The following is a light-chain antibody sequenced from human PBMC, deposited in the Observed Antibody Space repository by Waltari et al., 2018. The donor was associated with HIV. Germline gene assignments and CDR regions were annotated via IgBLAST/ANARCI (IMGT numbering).Light chain of an antibody. CDR3: LLFFGATRV. V-gene: IGLV7-46*01. J-gene: IGLJ2*01. CDR2: DST. Sequence: QAAVTQEPSLTVSPGGTIILTCGSSAGAVTTKHYAYWFQQKPGRAPRTLIYDSTKIHSWTPARFSGFLLGDKAVLTLSGALSEDEAVYYCLLFFGATRVFGGGTMVTV. CDR1: AGAVTTKHY.